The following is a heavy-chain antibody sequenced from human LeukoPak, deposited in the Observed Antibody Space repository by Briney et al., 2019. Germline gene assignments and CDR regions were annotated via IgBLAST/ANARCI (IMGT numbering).Heavy chain of an antibody. CDR1: GFIFSGSD. Sequence: PGGSLRLSCAASGFIFSGSDIHWVRQASGKGLEWVGRIRSKANGYATAYAASVKGRFTISRDDSKNTAYLQMNSLKTEDTAVYCCTRRVPLPHSNGYYTYTYYYMDVSGKGTTVTVSS. J-gene: IGHJ6*03. D-gene: IGHD3-22*01. V-gene: IGHV3-73*01. CDR3: TRRVPLPHSNGYYTYTYYYMDV. CDR2: IRSKANGYAT.